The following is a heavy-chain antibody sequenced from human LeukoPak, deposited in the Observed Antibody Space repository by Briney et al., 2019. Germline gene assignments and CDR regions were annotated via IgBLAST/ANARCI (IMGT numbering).Heavy chain of an antibody. CDR3: ASESYGRYWFDP. J-gene: IGHJ5*02. D-gene: IGHD4-17*01. CDR1: GGSFSGYY. CDR2: INHSGST. V-gene: IGHV4-34*01. Sequence: PSETLSLTCAVYGGSFSGYYWSWIRQPPGKGLEWIGEINHSGSTNYNPSLKSRVTISVDTSKNQFSLKLSSVTAADTAVYYCASESYGRYWFDPWGQGTLVTVSS.